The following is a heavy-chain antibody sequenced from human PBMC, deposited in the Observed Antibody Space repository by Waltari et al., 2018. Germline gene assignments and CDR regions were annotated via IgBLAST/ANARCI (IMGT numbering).Heavy chain of an antibody. V-gene: IGHV4-4*09. CDR3: ARGRREYSGYAIDY. CDR1: GGSISSYY. CDR2: IYTSGST. J-gene: IGHJ4*02. D-gene: IGHD5-12*01. Sequence: QVQLQESGPGLVKPSETLSLTCTVSGGSISSYYWSWIRQPPGKGLEWIGYIYTSGSTNYNPSLKSRVTISVDTSKNQFSLKLSSVTAADTAVYYCARGRREYSGYAIDYWGQGTLVTVSS.